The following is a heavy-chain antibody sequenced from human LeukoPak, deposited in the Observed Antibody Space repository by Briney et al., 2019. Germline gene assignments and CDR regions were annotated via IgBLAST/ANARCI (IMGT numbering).Heavy chain of an antibody. CDR3: AREGSIVPHQDLDY. J-gene: IGHJ4*02. Sequence: GGSLRLSCAASGFTVSNNYMSWVRQAPGKGLEWVSSINSRGSGEYYADSVKGRFTISRDNAKNSLYLQMNSLRVEDTAVYYCAREGSIVPHQDLDYWGQGSLVTVSS. CDR1: GFTVSNNY. V-gene: IGHV3-21*01. D-gene: IGHD2-8*01. CDR2: INSRGSGE.